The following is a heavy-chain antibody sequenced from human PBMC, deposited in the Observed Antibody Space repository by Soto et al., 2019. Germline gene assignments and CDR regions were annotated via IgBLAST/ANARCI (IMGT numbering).Heavy chain of an antibody. D-gene: IGHD6-6*01. Sequence: SETLSLTCTVSGGSISSSSYYCGWIRQPPGKGLEWIGSIYYSGSTYYNPSLKSRVTISVDTSKNQFSLKLSSVTAADTAVYYCASLAFSSIASELPYNWFDPWGQGTLVTVSS. CDR3: ASLAFSSIASELPYNWFDP. CDR1: GGSISSSSYY. CDR2: IYYSGST. V-gene: IGHV4-39*01. J-gene: IGHJ5*02.